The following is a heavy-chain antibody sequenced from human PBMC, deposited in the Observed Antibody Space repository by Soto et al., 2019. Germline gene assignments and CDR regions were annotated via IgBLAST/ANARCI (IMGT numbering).Heavy chain of an antibody. V-gene: IGHV1-69*01. J-gene: IGHJ6*02. CDR1: GNTFSDSA. CDR3: AREAHASGGVYSYYAMDV. D-gene: IGHD2-21*01. Sequence: QVQMVQSGPEVKKPGSSVRVSCKASGNTFSDSALSWVRQAPGRGLEWMGGIIPIFGLSDYSQKFLGRVMIPADESMTYAYRELKAVGADDPAIYYCAREAHASGGVYSYYAMDVRRQTPTVTVSS. CDR2: IIPIFGLS.